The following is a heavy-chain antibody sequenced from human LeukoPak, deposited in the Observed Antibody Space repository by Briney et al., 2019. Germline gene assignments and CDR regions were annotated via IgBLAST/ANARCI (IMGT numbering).Heavy chain of an antibody. V-gene: IGHV3-23*01. CDR2: ISGSGGST. CDR3: AKVGLPYYYYGMDV. CDR1: GFTFSSYA. J-gene: IGHJ6*02. D-gene: IGHD1-26*01. Sequence: PGGSLRLSCAASGFTFSSYAMSWVRQAPGKGLEWVSAISGSGGSTYYADSVKGRFTISRDNSKNTLYLQMNSLRAEDTVVYYCAKVGLPYYYYGMDVWGQGTTVTVSS.